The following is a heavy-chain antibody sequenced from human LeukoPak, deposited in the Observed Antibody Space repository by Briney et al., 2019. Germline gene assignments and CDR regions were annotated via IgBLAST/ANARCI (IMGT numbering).Heavy chain of an antibody. CDR1: GFTFDDYA. J-gene: IGHJ4*02. CDR2: IVCNSGSI. Sequence: CRSLRLSCAASGFTFDDYAMHWVRQAPGKGLEWVSGIVCNSGSIDYADSVKGRFTISRDNAKSSLYLQMNSLRDEDTAFYYCAKDVGYSSTFTFEYWGQGTLVTVSS. D-gene: IGHD6-13*01. CDR3: AKDVGYSSTFTFEY. V-gene: IGHV3-9*01.